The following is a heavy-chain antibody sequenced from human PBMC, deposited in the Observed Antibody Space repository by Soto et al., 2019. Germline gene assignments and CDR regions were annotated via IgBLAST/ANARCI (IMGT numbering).Heavy chain of an antibody. CDR2: IYPGDSGT. Sequence: GESLKISCKGSGYSFTNYWIGWVRQMPGKGLESMGIIYPGDSGTRYSPSFQGQVTISADKSISTAYLQWSVLKASDIAMYYCARPSCGDSKTSEALDIWCQGTIVTVSS. V-gene: IGHV5-51*01. D-gene: IGHD4-17*01. CDR1: GYSFTNYW. J-gene: IGHJ3*02. CDR3: ARPSCGDSKTSEALDI.